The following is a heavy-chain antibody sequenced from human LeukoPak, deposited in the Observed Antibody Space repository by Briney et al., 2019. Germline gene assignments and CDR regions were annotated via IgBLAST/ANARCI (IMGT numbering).Heavy chain of an antibody. CDR1: GFTFSSYS. V-gene: IGHV3-21*01. CDR2: ISSGSSYI. J-gene: IGHJ6*03. Sequence: KPGGSLRLSCEASGFTFSSYSMNWVRQAPGKGLAWVSSISSGSSYIYYADSVKGRFTISRDNAKNSLYLQMNSLRAEDTAVYYCASGRTPGVLRFYYYMDVWGKGTTVTVSS. CDR3: ASGRTPGVLRFYYYMDV. D-gene: IGHD3-3*01.